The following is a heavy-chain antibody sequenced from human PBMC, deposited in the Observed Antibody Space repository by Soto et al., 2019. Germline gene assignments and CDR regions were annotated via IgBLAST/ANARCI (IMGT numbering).Heavy chain of an antibody. CDR3: ARHLRSYDFFQYYYGIDV. J-gene: IGHJ6*02. Sequence: PGESLKISCRGSGYNYNLHWISWVRQKPGRGLEWMGIIYPGDSDTRYNPSFQGQVTISVDKSINTAYLQWDCLEASDTATYYCARHLRSYDFFQYYYGIDVWGQGSTVTVSS. CDR1: GYNYNLHW. CDR2: IYPGDSDT. V-gene: IGHV5-51*01. D-gene: IGHD3-16*01.